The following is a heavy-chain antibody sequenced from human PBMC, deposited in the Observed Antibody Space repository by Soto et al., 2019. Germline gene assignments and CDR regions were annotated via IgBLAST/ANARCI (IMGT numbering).Heavy chain of an antibody. J-gene: IGHJ6*02. CDR2: IYYSGST. V-gene: IGHV4-59*01. CDR3: ARATYYYGSGSYYYYYYGMDV. D-gene: IGHD3-10*01. Sequence: PSETLSLTCTVAGGSISSYYWSWIRQPPGKGLEWIGYIYYSGSTNYNPSLKSRVTISVDTSKNQFSLKLSSVTAADTAVYYCARATYYYGSGSYYYYYYGMDVWGQGTTGTVSS. CDR1: GGSISSYY.